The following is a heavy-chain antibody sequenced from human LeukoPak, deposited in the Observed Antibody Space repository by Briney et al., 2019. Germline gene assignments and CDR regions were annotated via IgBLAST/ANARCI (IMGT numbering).Heavy chain of an antibody. CDR1: GFTFSSYSI. CDR2: IYHSGST. V-gene: IGHV4-4*02. J-gene: IGHJ6*02. CDR3: ARKGGGSDDYGDYGPLYYYYGMDV. D-gene: IGHD4-17*01. Sequence: GSLRLSCAASGFTFSSYSINWVRQPPGKGLEWIGEIYHSGSTNYNPSLKSRVTISVDKSKNQFSLKLSSVTAADTAVYYCARKGGGSDDYGDYGPLYYYYGMDVWGQGTTVTVSS.